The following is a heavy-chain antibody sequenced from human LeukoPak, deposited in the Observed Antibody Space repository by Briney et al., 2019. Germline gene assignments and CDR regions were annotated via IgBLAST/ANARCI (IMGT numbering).Heavy chain of an antibody. Sequence: ASVKVSCKASGYTFTSYGISWVRQAPGQGLEWMGWISAYNGNTNYAQKLQGRFTISRDNSKNTLYLQMNSLRAEDTAVYYCARDRYIAAAGLDYWGQGTLVTVSS. CDR2: ISAYNGNT. D-gene: IGHD6-13*01. CDR1: GYTFTSYG. V-gene: IGHV1-18*01. CDR3: ARDRYIAAAGLDY. J-gene: IGHJ4*02.